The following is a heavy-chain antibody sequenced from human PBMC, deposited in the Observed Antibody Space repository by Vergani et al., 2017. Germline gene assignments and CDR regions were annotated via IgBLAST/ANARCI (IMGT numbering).Heavy chain of an antibody. CDR3: ARGESSTSALYYYYYYMDV. Sequence: QVQLQESGPGLVKPSQTLSLTCSVSGGSISSGSYYWSWIRQPAGKGLEWIGRIYTSGSTNYNPPLKSRVTMSVDTSKNQFSLNLSSVTAADTAVYYCARGESSTSALYYYYYYMDVWGKGTTVTVSS. J-gene: IGHJ6*03. D-gene: IGHD2-2*01. CDR1: GGSISSGSYY. V-gene: IGHV4-61*02. CDR2: IYTSGST.